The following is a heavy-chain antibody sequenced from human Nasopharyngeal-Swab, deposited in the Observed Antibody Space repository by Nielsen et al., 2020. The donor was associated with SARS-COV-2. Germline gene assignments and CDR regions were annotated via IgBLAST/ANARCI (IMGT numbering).Heavy chain of an antibody. CDR2: IYTSGST. CDR1: GGSISSYY. J-gene: IGHJ3*02. V-gene: IGHV4-4*07. Sequence: SETLSLTCTVSGGSISSYYWSWIRQPAGKGLEWIGRIYTSGSTTYNPSLKSRVTMSVDTSQNQFSLKLSSVTAADTAVYYCARGPEYYDFWSGYPGNAFDIWGQGTMVTVSS. D-gene: IGHD3-3*01. CDR3: ARGPEYYDFWSGYPGNAFDI.